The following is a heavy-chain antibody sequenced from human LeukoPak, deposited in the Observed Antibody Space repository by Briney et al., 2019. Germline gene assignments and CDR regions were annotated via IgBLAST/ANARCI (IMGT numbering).Heavy chain of an antibody. J-gene: IGHJ5*02. V-gene: IGHV4-31*03. D-gene: IGHD3-10*01. CDR1: GGSISSGGYY. Sequence: SETLSLTCTVSGGSISSGGYYWSWIRQHPGKGLEWIGYIYYSGSTYYNPSLKSRVTISVDTSKNQFSLKLSSVTAADTAVYYCARYYGSGRTNWFDPWGQGTLVTVSS. CDR2: IYYSGST. CDR3: ARYYGSGRTNWFDP.